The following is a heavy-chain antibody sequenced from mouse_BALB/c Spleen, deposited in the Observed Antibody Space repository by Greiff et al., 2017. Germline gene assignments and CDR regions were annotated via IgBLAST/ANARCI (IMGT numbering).Heavy chain of an antibody. CDR1: GFSLTSYG. J-gene: IGHJ4*01. V-gene: IGHV2-9*02. D-gene: IGHD2-14*01. Sequence: VQGVESGPGLVAPSQSLSITCTVSGFSLTSYGVHWVRQPPGKGLEWLGVIWAGGSTNYNSALMSRLSISKDNSKSQVFLKMNSLQTDDTAMYYCARDGDYRYDGYAMDYWGQGTSVTVSS. CDR3: ARDGDYRYDGYAMDY. CDR2: IWAGGST.